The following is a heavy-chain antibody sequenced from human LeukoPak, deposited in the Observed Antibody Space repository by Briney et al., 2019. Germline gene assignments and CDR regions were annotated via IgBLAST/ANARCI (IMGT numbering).Heavy chain of an antibody. CDR3: ARDGSYSSGWYEAFDI. Sequence: PGGSLRLSCAASGFTFSSYSMNWVRQAPGKGLEWVSSIRSSSSYIYYADSVKGRFTISRDNAKNSLYLQMNSLRAEDTAVYYCARDGSYSSGWYEAFDIWGQGTMVTVSS. CDR1: GFTFSSYS. V-gene: IGHV3-21*01. J-gene: IGHJ3*02. CDR2: IRSSSSYI. D-gene: IGHD6-19*01.